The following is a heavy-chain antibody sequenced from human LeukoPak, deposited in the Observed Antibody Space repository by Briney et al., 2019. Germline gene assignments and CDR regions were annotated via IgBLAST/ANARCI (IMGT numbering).Heavy chain of an antibody. CDR3: ARRVVVPAAPGVNWFDP. CDR2: INHSGST. V-gene: IGHV4-34*01. CDR1: GGSFSGYY. J-gene: IGHJ5*02. D-gene: IGHD2-2*01. Sequence: SETLSLTCAVYGGSFSGYYWSWIRQPPGKGLERIGEINHSGSTNYNPSLKSRVTISVDTSKNQFSLKLSSVTAADTAVYYCARRVVVPAAPGVNWFDPWGQGTLVTVSS.